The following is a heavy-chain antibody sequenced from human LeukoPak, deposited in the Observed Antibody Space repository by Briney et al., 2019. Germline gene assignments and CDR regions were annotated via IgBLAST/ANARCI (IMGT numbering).Heavy chain of an antibody. D-gene: IGHD6-13*01. V-gene: IGHV5-51*01. CDR2: IYPGYSDA. J-gene: IGHJ5*02. Sequence: GESLKISCKISGYKLTNNWIGWVRQVPGKGLEWMGLIYPGYSDAKYSPSFQGQVTLSVDASTSTAYLQLSGLRASDTAIYYCVRFGLPSSPDHWGQGTPVTVSS. CDR3: VRFGLPSSPDH. CDR1: GYKLTNNW.